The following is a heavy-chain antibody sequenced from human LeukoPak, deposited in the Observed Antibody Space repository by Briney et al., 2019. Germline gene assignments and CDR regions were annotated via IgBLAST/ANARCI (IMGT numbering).Heavy chain of an antibody. CDR1: GFTFGKYW. D-gene: IGHD3/OR15-3a*01. J-gene: IGHJ4*02. V-gene: IGHV3-7*03. CDR3: ARDQYDTWSRRGNFDS. CDR2: IKLDGSEE. Sequence: GGSLRLSCVASGFTFGKYWMSWVRQAPGKGLEWVANIKLDGSEENYVDSVKGRFAISRDNTKNSLYLQMNSLRAEDTAVFYCARDQYDTWSRRGNFDSWGQGTLVIVSS.